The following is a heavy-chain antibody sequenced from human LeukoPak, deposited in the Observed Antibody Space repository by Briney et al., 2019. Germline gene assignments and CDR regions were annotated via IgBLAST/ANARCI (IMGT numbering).Heavy chain of an antibody. CDR2: ISYDGSNK. J-gene: IGHJ4*02. D-gene: IGHD6-13*01. CDR3: ARDQGSSSYLDY. CDR1: VFTLSSYA. V-gene: IGHV3-30*04. Sequence: PGRSLRLSCAASVFTLSSYAMHWVRQAPGKGLEGVAVISYDGSNKYYAVSVKGRFTISRDNSKNTLYLQMNSLRAEDTAVYYCARDQGSSSYLDYWGQGTLVTVSS.